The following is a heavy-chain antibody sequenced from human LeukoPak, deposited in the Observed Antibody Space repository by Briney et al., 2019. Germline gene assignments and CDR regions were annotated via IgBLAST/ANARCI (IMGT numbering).Heavy chain of an antibody. D-gene: IGHD6-19*01. V-gene: IGHV3-48*01. Sequence: GGSVRLSCAASGFTFSSYSMNWVRQAPGKGLEWVSYISSSSSTIYYADSVKGRFTISRDNAKNSLYLQMNSLRAEDTAVYYCAMSSGWPDYWGQGTLVIVSS. CDR2: ISSSSSTI. CDR1: GFTFSSYS. CDR3: AMSSGWPDY. J-gene: IGHJ4*02.